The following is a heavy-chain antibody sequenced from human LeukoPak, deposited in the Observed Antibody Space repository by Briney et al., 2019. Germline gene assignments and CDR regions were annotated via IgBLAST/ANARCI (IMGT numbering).Heavy chain of an antibody. CDR2: INPSGGST. CDR3: ARGLVQREFYFDY. V-gene: IGHV1-46*01. D-gene: IGHD1-1*01. J-gene: IGHJ4*02. CDR1: GYTFTSYY. Sequence: ASVKVSCKASGYTFTSYYMHWVRQAPGQGLEWMGIINPSGGSTSYAQKFQGRVTMTRDMSTSTVYMELSRLRSDDTAVYYCARGLVQREFYFDYWGQGTLVTVSS.